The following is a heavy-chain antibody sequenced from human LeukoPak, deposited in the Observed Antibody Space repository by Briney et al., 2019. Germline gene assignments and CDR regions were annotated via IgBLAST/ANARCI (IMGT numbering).Heavy chain of an antibody. J-gene: IGHJ4*02. V-gene: IGHV3-23*01. CDR3: ARGVEPLAANTLAY. CDR1: GFIFSSYA. Sequence: GGSLRLSCAASGFIFSSYAMSWVRQAPGKGLEWVSTISGSCGSTYYADSVKGRFTVSRDNSKNTVYLQMNSLRAEDTAVYYCARGVEPLAANTLAYWGQGTLVTVSS. CDR2: ISGSCGST. D-gene: IGHD1-14*01.